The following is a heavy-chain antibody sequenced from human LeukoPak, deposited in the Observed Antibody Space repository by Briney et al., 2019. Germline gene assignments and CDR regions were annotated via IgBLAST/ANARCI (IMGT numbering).Heavy chain of an antibody. V-gene: IGHV3-30*02. J-gene: IGHJ4*02. CDR2: IRYDGSNK. CDR1: GFTFSSYG. D-gene: IGHD3-16*01. CDR3: ARVQGYGYYFDY. Sequence: PGGSLRLSCAASGFTFSSYGMHWVRQAPGKGLEWVAFIRYDGSNKYYADSVKGRFTISRDNSKNTLYLQMNSLRAEDTAVYYCARVQGYGYYFDYWGQGTLVTVSS.